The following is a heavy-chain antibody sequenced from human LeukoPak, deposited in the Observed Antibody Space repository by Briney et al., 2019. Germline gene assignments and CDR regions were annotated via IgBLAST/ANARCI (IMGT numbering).Heavy chain of an antibody. V-gene: IGHV4-39*07. D-gene: IGHD6-13*01. Sequence: SETLSLTCTVSGGSISSSSYYWGWIRQPPGKGLEWIGSIYYSGSTYYNPSLKSRVTISVDTSKNQFSLKLSSVTAADTAVYYCARGAYSSSWYYLQHWGQGTLVTVSS. CDR1: GGSISSSSYY. CDR3: ARGAYSSSWYYLQH. J-gene: IGHJ1*01. CDR2: IYYSGST.